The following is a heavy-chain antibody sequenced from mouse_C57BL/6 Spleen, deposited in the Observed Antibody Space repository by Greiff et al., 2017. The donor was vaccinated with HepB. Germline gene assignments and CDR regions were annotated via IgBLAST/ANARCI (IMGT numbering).Heavy chain of an antibody. CDR1: GYTFTDYE. V-gene: IGHV1-15*01. CDR3: HYYYGSSYGYFDV. J-gene: IGHJ1*03. D-gene: IGHD1-1*01. Sequence: QVQLQQSGAELVRPGASVTLSCKASGYTFTDYEMHWVKQTPAHGLEWIGAIDPETGGTAYNQKFKGKAILTADKSSSTAYMELRSLTSADSAVYYFHYYYGSSYGYFDVWGTGTTVTVSS. CDR2: IDPETGGT.